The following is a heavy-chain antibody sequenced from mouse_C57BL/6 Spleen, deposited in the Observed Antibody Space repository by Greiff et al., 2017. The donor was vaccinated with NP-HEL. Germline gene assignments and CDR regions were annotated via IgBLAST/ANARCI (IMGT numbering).Heavy chain of an antibody. CDR1: GYTFTSYW. CDR3: ARGAQRRESFAY. V-gene: IGHV1-53*01. Sequence: QVQLKQPGTELVKPGASVKLSCKASGYTFTSYWMHWVKQRPGQGLEWIGNINPSNGGTNYNEKFKSKATLTVDKSSSTAYMQLSSLTSEDAAVYYCARGAQRRESFAYWGQGTLVTVSA. J-gene: IGHJ3*01. D-gene: IGHD3-1*01. CDR2: INPSNGGT.